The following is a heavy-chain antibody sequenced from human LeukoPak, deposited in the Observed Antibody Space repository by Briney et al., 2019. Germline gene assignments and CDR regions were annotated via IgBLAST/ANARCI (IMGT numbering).Heavy chain of an antibody. V-gene: IGHV3-9*01. CDR1: GFTFDDYA. D-gene: IGHD5/OR15-5a*01. CDR2: ISWNSVHI. CDR3: AKEGSVCTDGICRYFDS. J-gene: IGHJ4*02. Sequence: GGSLRLSCAASGFTFDDYAMHWVRQAPGKGLEWVSGISWNSVHIDYADSVKGRFTISRDNAKNSLYLQMNSLRAEDTALYYCAKEGSVCTDGICRYFDSWGQGTLVTVSS.